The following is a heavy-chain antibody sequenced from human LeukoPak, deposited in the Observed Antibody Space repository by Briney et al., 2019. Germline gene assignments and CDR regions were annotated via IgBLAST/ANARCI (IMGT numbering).Heavy chain of an antibody. Sequence: GGSLRLSCVASGFTFSYNGMHWVRQAPGKGLEWVAFIRYDGSNKYYADSVKDRFTISRDNSKNTLYLQMHSLRAEDTAVYYCAKDRAYISSWYGCSTPWGQGTLVTVSS. V-gene: IGHV3-30*02. D-gene: IGHD6-13*01. CDR1: GFTFSYNG. CDR3: AKDRAYISSWYGCSTP. CDR2: IRYDGSNK. J-gene: IGHJ5*02.